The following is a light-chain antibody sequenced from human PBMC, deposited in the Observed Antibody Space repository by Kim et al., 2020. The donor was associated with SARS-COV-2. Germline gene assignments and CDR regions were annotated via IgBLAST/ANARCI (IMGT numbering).Light chain of an antibody. J-gene: IGKJ2*01. CDR3: QQYGSSPYT. Sequence: EIVLTQSPGTLSLSPGERATLSCRASQSVSSSYLAWYQHKPGQAPSLLIYGASSRATGIPDRFIGSGSGTDFTLTISRLEPEDFAVYYCQQYGSSPYTFGQGTKLEI. V-gene: IGKV3-20*01. CDR2: GAS. CDR1: QSVSSSY.